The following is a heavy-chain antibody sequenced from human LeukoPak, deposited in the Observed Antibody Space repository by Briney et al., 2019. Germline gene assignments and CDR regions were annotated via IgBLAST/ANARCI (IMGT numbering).Heavy chain of an antibody. CDR3: ARYDYGGNSPLDY. CDR1: GGTFSSYA. CDR2: IIPILGIA. Sequence: GASVKVSCKASGGTFSSYAISWVRQAPGQGLEWMGRIIPILGIANYAQKFQGRATITADKSTSTAYMELSSLRSEDTAVYYCARYDYGGNSPLDYWGQGTLVTVSS. D-gene: IGHD4-23*01. J-gene: IGHJ4*02. V-gene: IGHV1-69*04.